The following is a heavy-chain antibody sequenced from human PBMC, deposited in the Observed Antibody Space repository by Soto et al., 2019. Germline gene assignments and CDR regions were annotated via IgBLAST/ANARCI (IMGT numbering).Heavy chain of an antibody. CDR3: AKDGRRWDLPADY. CDR1: GFTFSSYA. CDR2: ISGGGGST. J-gene: IGHJ4*02. Sequence: VPLLESGGGLVQPGGSLRLSCAASGFTFSSYAMSWVRQAPGKGLERVSAISGGGGSTYYADSVKGRFTISRDNSKNTLYLQMNSLRAEDTAVYYCAKDGRRWDLPADYWGQGALVTVSS. D-gene: IGHD1-26*01. V-gene: IGHV3-23*01.